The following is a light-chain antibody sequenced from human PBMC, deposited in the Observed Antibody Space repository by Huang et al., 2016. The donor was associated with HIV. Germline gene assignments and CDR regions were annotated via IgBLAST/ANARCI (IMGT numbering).Light chain of an antibody. J-gene: IGKJ2*01. CDR3: QQYNNWLL. Sequence: EIVLTQSPATLSVSPGERATLSCRASQSVSSNLAWYQQKPGQPPRLLIYRASTRATGLPARFSGSGSWTEFTLTISSLQSEDFAVYYCQQYNNWLLFGQGTKVEIK. CDR1: QSVSSN. V-gene: IGKV3-15*01. CDR2: RAS.